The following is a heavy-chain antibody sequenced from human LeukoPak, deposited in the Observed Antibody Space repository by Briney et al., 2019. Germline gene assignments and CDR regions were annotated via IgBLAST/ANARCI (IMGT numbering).Heavy chain of an antibody. CDR2: LNPNSGGT. J-gene: IGHJ3*02. Sequence: GASVKVSCKASGYTFTGYYMHWVRQAPGQGLECMGWLNPNSGGTNYAQKFQGWVTMTRDTSISTAYMELSRLRSDDTAVYYCARDPGELLWFGDLRAGYAFDIWGQGTMVTVSS. V-gene: IGHV1-2*04. D-gene: IGHD3-10*01. CDR1: GYTFTGYY. CDR3: ARDPGELLWFGDLRAGYAFDI.